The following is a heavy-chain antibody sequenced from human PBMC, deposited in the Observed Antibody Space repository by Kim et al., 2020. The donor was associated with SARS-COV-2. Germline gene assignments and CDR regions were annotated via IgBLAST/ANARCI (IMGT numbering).Heavy chain of an antibody. J-gene: IGHJ4*02. Sequence: ASVKVSCKASGYTFTRNALYWVRQAPGQGLEWMGWINTNTGKPTYAQGFTGRFVFSLDTSVSTAYLQISSLKTEDTAIYYCARETLEIVAGTVEIDYWGQ. D-gene: IGHD6-19*01. CDR3: ARETLEIVAGTVEIDY. CDR1: GYTFTRNA. V-gene: IGHV7-4-1*02. CDR2: INTNTGKP.